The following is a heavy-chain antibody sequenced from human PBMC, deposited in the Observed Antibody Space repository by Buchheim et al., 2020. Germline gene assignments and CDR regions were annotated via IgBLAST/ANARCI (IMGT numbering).Heavy chain of an antibody. CDR2: IRGEANSYAT. CDR1: GFTFSGSD. J-gene: IGHJ4*02. V-gene: IGHV3-73*02. D-gene: IGHD1-7*01. Sequence: EVQVVESGGGLVQPGGSLTLSCVASGFTFSGSDIHWVRQASGKRLEWVGLIRGEANSYATIYGASMKGRITISRDNSKNTAYLQMNSLKTEDTAVYYCMETGTSSDSWGQGTL. CDR3: METGTSSDS.